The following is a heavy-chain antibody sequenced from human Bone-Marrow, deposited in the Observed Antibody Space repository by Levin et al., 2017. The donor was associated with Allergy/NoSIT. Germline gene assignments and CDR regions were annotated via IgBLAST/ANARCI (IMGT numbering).Heavy chain of an antibody. CDR1: GFTFNSYG. Sequence: QPGGSLRLSCAASGFTFNSYGINWVRQAPGKGLEWVAAISFDGSLTFYADSVKGRFTISRDNSRNTVYLQMTGLSAEDTAVYYCARDQTEVVYDYDASGFDFWGQGTLVTVSS. D-gene: IGHD3-22*01. CDR3: ARDQTEVVYDYDASGFDF. V-gene: IGHV3-30*03. CDR2: ISFDGSLT. J-gene: IGHJ4*02.